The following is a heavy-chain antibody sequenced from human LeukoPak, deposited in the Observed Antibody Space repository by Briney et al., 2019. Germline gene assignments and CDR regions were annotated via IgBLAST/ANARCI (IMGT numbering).Heavy chain of an antibody. V-gene: IGHV3-74*01. J-gene: IGHJ6*02. CDR3: CEGYYYYDMDV. CDR2: INSDGSST. Sequence: GGSLRLSCAASGFTFSSYWMHWVRQAPGKGLVWVSRINSDGSSTSYADSVKGRFTISRDNAKNTLYLQMNSLRAEDTAVYYCCEGYYYYDMDVRGQGTTVTVSS. CDR1: GFTFSSYW.